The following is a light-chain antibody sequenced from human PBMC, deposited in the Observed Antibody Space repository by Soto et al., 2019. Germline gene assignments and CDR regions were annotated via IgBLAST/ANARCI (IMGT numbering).Light chain of an antibody. CDR1: QSISTN. Sequence: EIVMKQSAAALSVSPGERATLSCRASQSISTNLAWYQQKPGQAPRLLISGASGRATGIPDRFSGSGSATDFTLTISRLEPEDFALYYCQQYGSSPITFGQGTKVDIK. CDR3: QQYGSSPIT. CDR2: GAS. V-gene: IGKV3-20*01. J-gene: IGKJ1*01.